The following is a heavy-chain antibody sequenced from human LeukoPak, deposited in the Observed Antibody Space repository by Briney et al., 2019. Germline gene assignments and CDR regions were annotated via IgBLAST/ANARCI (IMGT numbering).Heavy chain of an antibody. V-gene: IGHV1-69*04. CDR3: AREKVTMIVGDAFDI. CDR2: IIPILDIA. Sequence: ASVTVSCKASGYTFTSYYMHWVRQAPGQGLEWMGRIIPILDIANYAQKFQGRVTITADKSTSTAYMELSSLRSEDTAVYYCAREKVTMIVGDAFDIWGQGTMVTVSS. J-gene: IGHJ3*02. CDR1: GYTFTSYY. D-gene: IGHD3-22*01.